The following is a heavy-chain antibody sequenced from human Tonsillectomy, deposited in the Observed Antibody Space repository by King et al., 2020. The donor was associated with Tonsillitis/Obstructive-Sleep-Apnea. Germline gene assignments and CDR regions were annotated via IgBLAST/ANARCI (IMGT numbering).Heavy chain of an antibody. V-gene: IGHV5-51*03. J-gene: IGHJ6*02. CDR3: ARSYCSRTSCSPLYYYYAMDV. CDR1: GYSFTNYW. D-gene: IGHD2-2*01. Sequence: DVQLVESGAEVKKPGESLKISCKGSGYSFTNYWIGWVRQMPGKGLEWMGIIYPGDSDTRYSPSFQGQVTISADKSISTAYLQWSSLKASDTAMYYCARSYCSRTSCSPLYYYYAMDVWGQGTTVTVSS. CDR2: IYPGDSDT.